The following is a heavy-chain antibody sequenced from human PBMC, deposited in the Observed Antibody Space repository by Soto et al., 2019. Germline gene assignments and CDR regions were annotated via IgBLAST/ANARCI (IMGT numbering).Heavy chain of an antibody. J-gene: IGHJ4*02. Sequence: EVQLVESGGGLVQPGRSLRLSCAASGFTFDDYAMHWVRQAPGKGLEWVSGISWNSGSIGYADSVKGRFTISRDNAKNSLYLQMNSLRAEDTALYYCGKGAYGSSWYWFDYWGQGTLVTVSS. D-gene: IGHD6-13*01. CDR1: GFTFDDYA. V-gene: IGHV3-9*01. CDR2: ISWNSGSI. CDR3: GKGAYGSSWYWFDY.